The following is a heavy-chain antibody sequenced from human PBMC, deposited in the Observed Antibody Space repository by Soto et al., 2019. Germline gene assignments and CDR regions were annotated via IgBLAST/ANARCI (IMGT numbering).Heavy chain of an antibody. CDR3: ARDISRTRVGDGFDI. V-gene: IGHV3-9*01. D-gene: IGHD1-1*01. CDR2: ISWDSGSI. CDR1: GFNFDDYA. Sequence: EVQLMESGGGLVQPGRSLRLSCAASGFNFDDYAMHWVRQAPGKGLEWVSGISWDSGSIGYAGSVKGRFTISRDNATNSLYLQMNSLTAEDTAFYFCARDISRTRVGDGFDIWGQGTMVTVSS. J-gene: IGHJ3*02.